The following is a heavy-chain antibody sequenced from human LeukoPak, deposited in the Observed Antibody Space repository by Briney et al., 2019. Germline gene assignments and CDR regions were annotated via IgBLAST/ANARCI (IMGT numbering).Heavy chain of an antibody. V-gene: IGHV1-2*02. Sequence: ASVKVSCKASGYTFTGYYMHWVRQAPGQGLEWMGWINPNSGGTNYAQKFQGRVTMTRDTSISTAYMGLSRLRSDDTAVYYCARVVTPRYCSSTSCYWKGWFDPWGQGTLVTVSS. CDR1: GYTFTGYY. CDR3: ARVVTPRYCSSTSCYWKGWFDP. D-gene: IGHD2-2*01. J-gene: IGHJ5*02. CDR2: INPNSGGT.